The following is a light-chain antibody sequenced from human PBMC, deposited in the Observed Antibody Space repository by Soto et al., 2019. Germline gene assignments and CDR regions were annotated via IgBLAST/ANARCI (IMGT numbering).Light chain of an antibody. J-gene: IGKJ2*01. CDR1: QGISSY. CDR2: AAS. CDR3: QQYYSYPPGT. Sequence: AIRMTQSPSSLSASTGDRVTITCRASQGISSYLAWYQQKPGKAPKLLIYAASTLQSGVPSRFSGSGSGTDFTLTISGLQSEDFAAYYCQQYYSYPPGTFGQGTKLEIK. V-gene: IGKV1-8*01.